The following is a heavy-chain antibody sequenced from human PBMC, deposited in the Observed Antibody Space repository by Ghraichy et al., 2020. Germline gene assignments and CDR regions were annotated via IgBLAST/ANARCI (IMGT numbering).Heavy chain of an antibody. CDR3: ARDNTMVRGWDGMDV. Sequence: GGSLRLSCAASGFTFSSYSMNWVRQAPGKGLEWVSSISSSSSYIYYADSVKGRFTISRDNAKNSLYLQMNSLRAEDTAVYYCARDNTMVRGWDGMDVWGQGTTVTVSS. J-gene: IGHJ6*02. CDR2: ISSSSSYI. CDR1: GFTFSSYS. D-gene: IGHD3-10*01. V-gene: IGHV3-21*01.